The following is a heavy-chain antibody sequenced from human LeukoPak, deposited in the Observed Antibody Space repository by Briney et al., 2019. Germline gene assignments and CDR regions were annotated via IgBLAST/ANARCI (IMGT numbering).Heavy chain of an antibody. CDR1: GYSFTSYC. V-gene: IGHV5-51*01. CDR3: ARRSGSNTGDSRDAFDI. J-gene: IGHJ3*02. D-gene: IGHD1-26*01. CDR2: IYPSDSDT. Sequence: GESLKISCKGSGYSFTSYCIGWVRQMPGQGLEWMGIIYPSDSDTRYTPSFQGQVTISADKSISTAYLQWSSLKPSDTAMYYCARRSGSNTGDSRDAFDIWGQGTMVTVSS.